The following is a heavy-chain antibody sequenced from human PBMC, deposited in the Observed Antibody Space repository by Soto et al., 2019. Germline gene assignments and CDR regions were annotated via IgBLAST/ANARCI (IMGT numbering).Heavy chain of an antibody. CDR3: AREGAGTDY. V-gene: IGHV3-53*04. CDR1: GFTVSSNY. D-gene: IGHD6-19*01. J-gene: IGHJ4*02. CDR2: YSGGST. Sequence: EVQLVESGGGLVQPGGSLRLSCAASGFTVSSNYMSWVRQAPGKGLEWVSVYSGGSTYYADSVKGRFTISRHNSKNTLYLQMNGLRAEDTAVYYCAREGAGTDYWGQGTLVTVSS.